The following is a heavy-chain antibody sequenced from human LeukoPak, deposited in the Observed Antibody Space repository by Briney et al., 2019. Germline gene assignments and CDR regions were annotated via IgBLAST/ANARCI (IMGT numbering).Heavy chain of an antibody. CDR2: IYYSGST. V-gene: IGHV4-59*08. CDR1: GGSISSYY. Sequence: PSETLSLTCTVSGGSISSYYWSWIRQPPGKGLEWIGYIYYSGSTNYNPSLKSRVTISVDTSKNQFSLKLSSVTAADTAVYYCARRPGWGRALGSFDYWGQGTLVTVSS. D-gene: IGHD7-27*01. J-gene: IGHJ4*02. CDR3: ARRPGWGRALGSFDY.